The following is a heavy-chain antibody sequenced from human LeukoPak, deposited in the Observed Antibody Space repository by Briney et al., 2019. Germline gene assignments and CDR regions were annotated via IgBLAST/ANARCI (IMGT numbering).Heavy chain of an antibody. CDR2: IYSGGST. J-gene: IGHJ4*02. CDR1: GFTVSSNH. Sequence: GGSLRLSCAASGFTVSSNHMSWVRQAPGKGLEWVSVIYSGGSTDYADSVKGRFTISRDNLKNTLYLQMNSLRAEDAAVYYCARGPAGYNWGQGTLVTFSS. D-gene: IGHD1-1*01. CDR3: ARGPAGYN. V-gene: IGHV3-53*01.